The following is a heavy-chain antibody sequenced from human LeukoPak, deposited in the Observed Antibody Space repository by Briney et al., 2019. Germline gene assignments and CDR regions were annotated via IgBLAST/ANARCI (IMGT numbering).Heavy chain of an antibody. CDR1: GFTFSSYS. CDR3: AKASGTYLYYFDY. D-gene: IGHD1-26*01. J-gene: IGHJ4*02. V-gene: IGHV3-23*01. CDR2: ISGSGGST. Sequence: GGTLRLSCAASGFTFSSYSMSWVRQAPGKGLEWVSAISGSGGSTYYADSVKGRFTISRDNSKISLYLQMNSLRAEDTALYYCAKASGTYLYYFDYWGQGTLVTVSS.